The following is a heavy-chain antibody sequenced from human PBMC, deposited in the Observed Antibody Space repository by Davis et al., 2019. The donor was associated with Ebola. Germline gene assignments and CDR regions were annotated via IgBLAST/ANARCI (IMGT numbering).Heavy chain of an antibody. CDR1: GGSISSGGYY. J-gene: IGHJ6*02. D-gene: IGHD2-2*01. CDR3: ARGLGLRCSSTSCSTLGMDV. CDR2: IYYSGST. V-gene: IGHV4-31*01. Sequence: SETLSLTCTVSGGSISSGGYYWSWIRQHPGKGLEWIGYIYYSGSTNYNPSLKSQVTISVDTSKNQFSLKLSSVTAADTAVYYCARGLGLRCSSTSCSTLGMDVWGQGTTVTVSS.